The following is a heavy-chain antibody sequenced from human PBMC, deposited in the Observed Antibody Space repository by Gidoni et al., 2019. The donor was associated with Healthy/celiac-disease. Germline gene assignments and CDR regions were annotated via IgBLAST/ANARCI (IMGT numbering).Heavy chain of an antibody. D-gene: IGHD3-10*01. Sequence: EVQLLESGGGLVQPGGPLRLSCAASGFPFSSYAMSWVRQAPGKGLEWVSAISGSGGSTYYADSVKGRFTISRDNSKNTLYLQMNSLRAEDTAVYYCAKGLDYYGSGSDDYWGQGTLVTVSS. CDR1: GFPFSSYA. V-gene: IGHV3-23*01. CDR2: ISGSGGST. CDR3: AKGLDYYGSGSDDY. J-gene: IGHJ4*02.